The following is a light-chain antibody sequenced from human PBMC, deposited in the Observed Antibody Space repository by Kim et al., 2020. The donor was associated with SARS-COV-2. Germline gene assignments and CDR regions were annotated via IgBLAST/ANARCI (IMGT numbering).Light chain of an antibody. Sequence: ASVGDRVTITCRTTQSISSHLNWYQQKPVRAPKLLISAASTLQGGVPSRFSGSGSETDFTLTISSLQPEDFATYFCQQSYITPLTFGPGTKVDIK. CDR3: QQSYITPLT. V-gene: IGKV1-39*01. J-gene: IGKJ3*01. CDR1: QSISSH. CDR2: AAS.